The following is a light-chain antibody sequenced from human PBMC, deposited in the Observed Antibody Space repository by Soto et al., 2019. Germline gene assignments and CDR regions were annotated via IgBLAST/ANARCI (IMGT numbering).Light chain of an antibody. CDR2: DNN. CDR1: SSNIGNNY. CDR3: GTWDTSLSAEVV. Sequence: SVLTQPPSVSAAPGQKVTISCSGSSSNIGNNYVSWYQQLPGTAPKLLIYDNNKRPSVIPDRFSGSKSDTSATLDITGLQTGDESDYYCGTWDTSLSAEVVFGGGTKVTVL. V-gene: IGLV1-51*01. J-gene: IGLJ2*01.